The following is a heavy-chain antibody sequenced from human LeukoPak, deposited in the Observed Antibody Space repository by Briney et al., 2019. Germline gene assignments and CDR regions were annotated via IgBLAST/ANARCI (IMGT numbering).Heavy chain of an antibody. CDR3: ARARYSSSAFDY. CDR1: GGSTSSYY. CDR2: IYYSGST. D-gene: IGHD6-6*01. J-gene: IGHJ4*02. V-gene: IGHV4-59*01. Sequence: PSETLPLTCTVSGGSTSSYYWSWIRQPPGKGLEWIGYIYYSGSTNYNPSLKSRVTISLETSKNRFSLILSSVTAADTAVYYCARARYSSSAFDYWGQGTLVTVSS.